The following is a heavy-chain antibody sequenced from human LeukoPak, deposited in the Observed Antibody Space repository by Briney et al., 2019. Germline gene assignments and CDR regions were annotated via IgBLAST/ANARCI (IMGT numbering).Heavy chain of an antibody. CDR2: VSATGST. CDR1: GGSINNY. J-gene: IGHJ4*01. D-gene: IGHD4-11*01. Sequence: SETLSLTCTVSGGSINNYWCWIRQPPGKGLEWIGYVSATGSTNYNPSLKSRVTISVDTSKNQFYLKLSSVTAADTAVYYCARTTTTFDDWGHGTLVTVSS. V-gene: IGHV4-4*09. CDR3: ARTTTTFDD.